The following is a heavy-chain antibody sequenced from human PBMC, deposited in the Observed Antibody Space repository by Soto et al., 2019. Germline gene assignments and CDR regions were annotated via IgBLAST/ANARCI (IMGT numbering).Heavy chain of an antibody. J-gene: IGHJ4*02. D-gene: IGHD5-18*01. V-gene: IGHV4-61*08. CDR1: GGSINSGGFY. CDR2: IYYSGST. CDR3: ARGYGRNFDY. Sequence: TSETLSLTCTVSGGSINSGGFYWSWIRQHPGKGLEWIGYIYYSGSTNYNPSLKSRVTISVDTSKNQFSLKLSSVTAADTAVYYCARGYGRNFDYWGQGTLVTVSS.